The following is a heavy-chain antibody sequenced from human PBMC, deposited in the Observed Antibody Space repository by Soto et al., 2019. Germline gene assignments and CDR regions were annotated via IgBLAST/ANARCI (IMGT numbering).Heavy chain of an antibody. CDR1: GFTFSSYA. CDR3: VKDPYSGSYYLQSNWFDP. V-gene: IGHV3-64D*08. D-gene: IGHD1-26*01. J-gene: IGHJ5*02. Sequence: PGGSLRLSCSASGFTFSSYAMHWVRQAPGKGLEYVSAISSNGGSTYYADSVKGRFTISRDNSKNTLYLQMSSLRAEDTAVYYCVKDPYSGSYYLQSNWFDPWGQGTLVTVSS. CDR2: ISSNGGST.